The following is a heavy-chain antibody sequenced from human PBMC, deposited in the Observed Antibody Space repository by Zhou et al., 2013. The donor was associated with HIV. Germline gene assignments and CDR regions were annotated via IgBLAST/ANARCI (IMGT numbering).Heavy chain of an antibody. D-gene: IGHD6-6*01. CDR3: ARARKAARNYYYYYMDV. CDR2: IIPIFDTA. CDR1: GGTFSSYA. J-gene: IGHJ6*03. V-gene: IGHV1-69*05. Sequence: QVQLVQSGAEVKKPGSSVKVSCKASGGTFSSYAISWVRQAPGQGLEWMGGIIPIFDTANYAQKFQGRVTLTTDESTSTAYMELSSLRSEDTAVYYCARARKAARNYYYYYMDVWGKRDHGHRLL.